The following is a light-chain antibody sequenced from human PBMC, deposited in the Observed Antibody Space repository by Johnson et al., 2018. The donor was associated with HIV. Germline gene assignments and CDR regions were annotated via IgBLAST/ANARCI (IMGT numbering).Light chain of an antibody. CDR3: GTWDPSLSAGEV. V-gene: IGLV1-51*01. J-gene: IGLJ1*01. Sequence: QSVLTQPPSVSAAPGQKVTISCSGSSSNIGNNYVSWYQHLPGTAPKLLIYDDNKRPSGIPDRFSGSKSGTSATLGITGLQTGDEADYYCGTWDPSLSAGEVFGTGTKVTVL. CDR2: DDN. CDR1: SSNIGNNY.